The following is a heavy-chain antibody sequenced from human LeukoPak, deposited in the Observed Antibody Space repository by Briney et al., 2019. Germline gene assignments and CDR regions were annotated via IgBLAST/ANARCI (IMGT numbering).Heavy chain of an antibody. J-gene: IGHJ4*02. CDR3: AKDISREFMSYFDY. D-gene: IGHD3-10*01. CDR2: ISYDGSNK. CDR1: GFTFSSYG. Sequence: GRSLRLSCAASGFTFSSYGMHWVRQAPGKGLEWVAVISYDGSNKYYADSEKGRFTISRDNSKNTLYLQMNSLRAEDTAVYYCAKDISREFMSYFDYWGQGTLVTVSS. V-gene: IGHV3-30*18.